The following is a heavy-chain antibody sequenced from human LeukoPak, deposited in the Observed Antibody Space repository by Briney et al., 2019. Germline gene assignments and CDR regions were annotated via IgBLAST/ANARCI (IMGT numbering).Heavy chain of an antibody. V-gene: IGHV4-39*01. CDR2: IYYSGST. CDR1: GGSISSSSYY. J-gene: IGHJ6*02. D-gene: IGHD6-19*01. CDR3: ARLEGSGRPYYYYYGMDV. Sequence: SETLSLTCTVSGGSISSSSYYWGWIRQPPGKGLEWIGSIYYSGSTYYNPSLKSRVTISADTSKNQFSLKLSSVTAADTAVYYCARLEGSGRPYYYYYGMDVWGQGTTVTVSS.